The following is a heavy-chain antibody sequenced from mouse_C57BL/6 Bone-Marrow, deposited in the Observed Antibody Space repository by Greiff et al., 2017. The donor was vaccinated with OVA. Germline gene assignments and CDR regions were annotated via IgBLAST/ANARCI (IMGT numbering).Heavy chain of an antibody. CDR1: GYAFSSYW. Sequence: VQLQQSGAELVKPGASVKISCKASGYAFSSYWMNWVKQRPGKGLEWIGQIYPGDGDTNYNGKFKGKATLTADKSSSTAYMQLSSLSSEDSAVYFCARRDYDYGGPWFAYWGQGTLVTVSA. J-gene: IGHJ3*01. CDR2: IYPGDGDT. V-gene: IGHV1-80*01. CDR3: ARRDYDYGGPWFAY. D-gene: IGHD2-4*01.